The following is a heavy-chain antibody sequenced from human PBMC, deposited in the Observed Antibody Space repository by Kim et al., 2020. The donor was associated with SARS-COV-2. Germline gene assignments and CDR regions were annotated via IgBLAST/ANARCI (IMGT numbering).Heavy chain of an antibody. Sequence: QKFQGRVTITADEPTSTAYMELSSLRSEDTAVYYCARAPRYGDYPYYFDYWGQGTLVTVSS. CDR3: ARAPRYGDYPYYFDY. J-gene: IGHJ4*02. D-gene: IGHD4-17*01. V-gene: IGHV1-69*01.